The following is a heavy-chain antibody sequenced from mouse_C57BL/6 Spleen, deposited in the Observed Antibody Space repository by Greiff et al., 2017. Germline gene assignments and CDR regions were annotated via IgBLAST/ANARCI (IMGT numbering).Heavy chain of an antibody. CDR2: ISDGGSYT. CDR3: ARDLFITTVVSYFDY. V-gene: IGHV5-4*01. D-gene: IGHD1-1*01. CDR1: GFTFSSYA. J-gene: IGHJ2*01. Sequence: EVKLVESGGGLVKPGGSLKLSCAASGFTFSSYAMSWVRQTPEKRLEWVATISDGGSYTYYPDNVKGRFTISRDNAKNNLYLQMSHLKSEDTAMYYCARDLFITTVVSYFDYWGQGTTLTVSS.